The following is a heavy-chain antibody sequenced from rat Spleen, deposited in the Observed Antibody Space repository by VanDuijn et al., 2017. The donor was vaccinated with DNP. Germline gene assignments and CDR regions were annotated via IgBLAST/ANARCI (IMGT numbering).Heavy chain of an antibody. J-gene: IGHJ2*01. CDR2: IDYEGSGT. CDR3: VREKFGVDY. CDR1: GFAFSDYD. D-gene: IGHD4-3*01. V-gene: IGHV5-22*01. Sequence: EVQLVESGGGLVQPGGSMQLSCAASGFAFSDYDMAWVRQTPKTGLEWVASIDYEGSGTHYGDSVRGRFTISRDNAKSTLYLQMSKLGSEDTAIYYCVREKFGVDYWGQGVMVTVSS.